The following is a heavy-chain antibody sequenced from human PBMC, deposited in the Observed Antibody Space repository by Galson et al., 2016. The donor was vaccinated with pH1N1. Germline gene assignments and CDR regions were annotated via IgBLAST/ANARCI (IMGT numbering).Heavy chain of an antibody. Sequence: SVKVSCKASGYTFTRYYLHWVRQAPGQGLEWMGVLDPTGGGTTYAQKFHSTLTMTRDTSTSTFSMELSSLKSEDTAVYYCTRDLGRLRDYWGQGTLVTVSS. CDR3: TRDLGRLRDY. V-gene: IGHV1-46*01. J-gene: IGHJ4*02. CDR2: LDPTGGGT. D-gene: IGHD1-26*01. CDR1: GYTFTRYY.